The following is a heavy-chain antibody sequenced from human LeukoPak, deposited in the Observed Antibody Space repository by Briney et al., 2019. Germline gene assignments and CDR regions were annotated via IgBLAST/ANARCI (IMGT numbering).Heavy chain of an antibody. D-gene: IGHD6-19*01. V-gene: IGHV3-49*04. Sequence: GGALRLSCTASGFTFCGYFLSWVRQAPGKGLEWIGFISGGTTEYAASVKGRFTISRDDSTSIAYLQMNSLTTEDTAVYYCSRGSGWLSVYWGQGTLVTVSS. CDR3: SRGSGWLSVY. J-gene: IGHJ4*02. CDR2: ISGGTT. CDR1: GFTFCGYF.